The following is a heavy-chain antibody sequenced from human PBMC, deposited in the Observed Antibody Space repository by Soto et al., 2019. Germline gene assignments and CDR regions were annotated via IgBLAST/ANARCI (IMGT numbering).Heavy chain of an antibody. CDR1: GLSLSTYS. CDR2: ISGSSDTI. Sequence: DVQLVESGGGLVQRGGSLRLSCAASGLSLSTYSLNWVRQAPRKGLEWVSYISGSSDTIYYADSVKGRFTISRDNAKNSLHLQMNSLRDDDTAVYFCARGFDLQYGMDVWGQGTTVTVSS. D-gene: IGHD3-10*01. J-gene: IGHJ6*02. CDR3: ARGFDLQYGMDV. V-gene: IGHV3-48*02.